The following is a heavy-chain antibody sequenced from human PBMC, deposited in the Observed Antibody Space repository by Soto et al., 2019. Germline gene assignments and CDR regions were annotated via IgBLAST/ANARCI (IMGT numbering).Heavy chain of an antibody. CDR2: ISSSGSTI. CDR1: GVTFSEYY. Sequence: GGARRLSCAASGVTFSEYYMSGSRQAPGKGLEWVSYISSSGSTIYYADSVKGRFTISRDNAKNSLYLQMNSLRAEDTAVYYCARDDPDYNWFDPWGQGTLVTVSS. J-gene: IGHJ5*02. V-gene: IGHV3-11*01. D-gene: IGHD3-3*01. CDR3: ARDDPDYNWFDP.